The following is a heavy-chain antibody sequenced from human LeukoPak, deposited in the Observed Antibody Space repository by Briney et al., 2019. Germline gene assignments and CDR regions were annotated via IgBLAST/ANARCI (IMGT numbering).Heavy chain of an antibody. J-gene: IGHJ5*02. CDR3: ARGTSTVTTKNWFDP. V-gene: IGHV3-7*01. CDR1: GFTFSNYW. CDR2: IKVDGSEK. D-gene: IGHD4-17*01. Sequence: PGGSLRLSCAASGFTFSNYWMSWVRQAPGKGLEWVANIKVDGSEKYYLDSVKGRFTISRDNAKNSVYLQMNSLRAEDTAVYYCARGTSTVTTKNWFDPWGQGTLVTVSS.